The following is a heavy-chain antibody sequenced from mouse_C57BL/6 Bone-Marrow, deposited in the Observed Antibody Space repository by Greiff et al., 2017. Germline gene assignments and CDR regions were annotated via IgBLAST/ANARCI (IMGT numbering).Heavy chain of an antibody. V-gene: IGHV1-80*01. J-gene: IGHJ4*01. CDR1: GYAFSSYW. CDR2: IYPGDGDT. CDR3: SQDRDY. Sequence: VQLKEPGAELVKPGASVKISCKASGYAFSSYWMNWVKQRPGQGLEWIGEIYPGDGDTNYNGKFKGKATLTADTSSSTAYMQLSSLTSEASAVYFYSQDRDYWGQGTSVTVSS.